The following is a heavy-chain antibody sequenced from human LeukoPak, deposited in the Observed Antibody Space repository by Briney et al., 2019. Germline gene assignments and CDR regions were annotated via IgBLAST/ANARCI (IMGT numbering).Heavy chain of an antibody. CDR1: GFIFSDYY. CDR2: ISGSSRIYT. J-gene: IGHJ6*02. Sequence: GGSLRLSCAASGFIFSDYYMSWIRQAPGKGLEWVSYISGSSRIYTNYADSVKGRFTISRDNAKNSLYLQMNSLRAEDTAVYYCARDFNGMDVWGQGTTVTVSS. V-gene: IGHV3-11*06. CDR3: ARDFNGMDV.